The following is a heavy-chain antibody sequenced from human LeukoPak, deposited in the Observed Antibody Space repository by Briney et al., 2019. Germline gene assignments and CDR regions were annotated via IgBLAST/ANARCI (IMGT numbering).Heavy chain of an antibody. V-gene: IGHV3-7*01. Sequence: PGGSLRLSCAASGFTFSSYWMSWVRQAPGKGLEWVANIKKDGSEKYYVDSVKGRFTISRDNSKNTLYLQMNSLRAEDTAVYYCARESGSSGYPDYWGQGTLVTVSS. CDR1: GFTFSSYW. CDR2: IKKDGSEK. D-gene: IGHD3-22*01. J-gene: IGHJ4*02. CDR3: ARESGSSGYPDY.